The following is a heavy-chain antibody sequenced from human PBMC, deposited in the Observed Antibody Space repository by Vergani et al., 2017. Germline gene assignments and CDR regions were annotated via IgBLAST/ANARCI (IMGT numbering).Heavy chain of an antibody. CDR1: DSSIMTNPY. Sequence: QVQLQESGPGLVKPSETLTLTCDVSDSSIMTNPYWGWFRQSPGKGLEWIGCIHHSGDTHYNSSLKSRVSISIVSSSKFSLSLTCVTAADTAIYYCARHRGSGGFFPSSYLYGMDVWGHGTTVTVSS. CDR2: IHHSGDT. J-gene: IGHJ6*02. D-gene: IGHD3-10*01. V-gene: IGHV4-38-2*01. CDR3: ARHRGSGGFFPSSYLYGMDV.